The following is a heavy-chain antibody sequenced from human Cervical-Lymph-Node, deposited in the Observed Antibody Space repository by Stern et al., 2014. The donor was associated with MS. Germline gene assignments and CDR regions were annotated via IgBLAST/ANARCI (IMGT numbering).Heavy chain of an antibody. CDR3: AGGGGTIDI. CDR2: FDTENDET. Sequence: LLESGAEKVSCKVSGYSLSEISMHWVRQAPGKGLEWMGGFDTENDETVYAQNFQGRLTMTEDTSTDTAYMELSSLISEDTAVYYCAGGGGTIDIWGQGTPVIVSS. V-gene: IGHV1-24*01. J-gene: IGHJ3*02. CDR1: GYSLSEIS. D-gene: IGHD1-26*01.